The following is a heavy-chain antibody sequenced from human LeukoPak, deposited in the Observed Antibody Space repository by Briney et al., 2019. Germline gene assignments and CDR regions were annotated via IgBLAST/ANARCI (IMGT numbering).Heavy chain of an antibody. CDR1: GFTFSSNY. CDR3: ASAPTTDYYYGMDV. Sequence: GGSLRLSCAASGFTFSSNYMSWVRQAPGKGLEWVSVIYSGGSTYYSDSVTGRFTISRDNSKNTLYLQMNSLRAEDTAVYYCASAPTTDYYYGMDVWGKGTTVTVSS. D-gene: IGHD1-26*01. V-gene: IGHV3-53*01. J-gene: IGHJ6*04. CDR2: IYSGGST.